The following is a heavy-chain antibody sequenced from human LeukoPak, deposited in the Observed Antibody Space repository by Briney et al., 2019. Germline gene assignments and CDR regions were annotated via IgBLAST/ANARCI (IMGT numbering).Heavy chain of an antibody. Sequence: LRLSCAASGFTFSSYAMSWIRQHPGKGLEWIGYIYYSGSTYYNPSLKSRVTISVDTSKNQFSLKLSSVTAADTAVYYCARQGMGTYYYDSSGYYYGGFDYWGQGTLVTVSS. D-gene: IGHD3-22*01. V-gene: IGHV4-31*02. J-gene: IGHJ4*02. CDR1: GFTFSSYA. CDR2: IYYSGST. CDR3: ARQGMGTYYYDSSGYYYGGFDY.